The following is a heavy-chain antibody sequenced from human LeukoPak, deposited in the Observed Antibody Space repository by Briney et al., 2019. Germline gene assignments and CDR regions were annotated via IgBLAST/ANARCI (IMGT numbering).Heavy chain of an antibody. V-gene: IGHV4-34*01. CDR2: INHSGST. J-gene: IGHJ4*02. CDR1: GGSFSGYY. CDR3: VHSYYYDSSGYGY. D-gene: IGHD3-22*01. Sequence: SETLSLTCAVYGGSFSGYYWSWIRQPPGKGLEWIGEINHSGSTNYNPSLKSRITISVDTSKNQFSLKLSSVTAADTAVYYCVHSYYYDSSGYGYWGQGTLVTVSS.